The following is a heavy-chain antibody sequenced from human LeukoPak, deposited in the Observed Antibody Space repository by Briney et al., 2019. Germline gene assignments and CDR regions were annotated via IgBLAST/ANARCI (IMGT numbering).Heavy chain of an antibody. CDR3: ARDPEFGSSWYYFDY. D-gene: IGHD6-13*01. V-gene: IGHV3-33*01. Sequence: GRSLRLSCAASGFTFSSYGMHWVRQAPGKGLEWVAVIWYDGSNKYYADSVKGRFTISRDNSKNTLYLQMNSLRAEDTAVYYCARDPEFGSSWYYFDYWGQGTLVTVSS. CDR1: GFTFSSYG. CDR2: IWYDGSNK. J-gene: IGHJ4*02.